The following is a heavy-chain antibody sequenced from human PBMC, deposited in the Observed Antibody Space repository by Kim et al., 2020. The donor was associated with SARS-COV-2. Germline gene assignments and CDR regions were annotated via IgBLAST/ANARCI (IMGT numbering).Heavy chain of an antibody. CDR1: GFTFSKYA. D-gene: IGHD4-17*01. CDR3: SKGGYGEYAVADAFDF. CDR2: LSSGGTNI. J-gene: IGHJ3*01. V-gene: IGHV3-23*01. Sequence: GGSLRLSCAASGFTFSKYAMTWVRQAPGKGLEWVSGLSSGGTNIYYADSVKGRFTISRDNSKNTLYLQMNSLRAEDTALYYCSKGGYGEYAVADAFDFWGQGTMVTVSS.